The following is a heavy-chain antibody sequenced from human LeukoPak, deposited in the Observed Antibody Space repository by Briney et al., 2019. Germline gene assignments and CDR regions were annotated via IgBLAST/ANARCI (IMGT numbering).Heavy chain of an antibody. CDR3: ARDNGGSGYSGLDY. J-gene: IGHJ4*02. Sequence: PGGSLRLSCAASGFTFSRYWMTWVRQAPGKGLEWVSSISSGSSYISYADSVKGRFTISRDNAKNSLHLHMNSLRAEDTAVYYCARDNGGSGYSGLDYWGQGTLVTVSS. CDR2: ISSGSSYI. D-gene: IGHD3-22*01. CDR1: GFTFSRYW. V-gene: IGHV3-21*01.